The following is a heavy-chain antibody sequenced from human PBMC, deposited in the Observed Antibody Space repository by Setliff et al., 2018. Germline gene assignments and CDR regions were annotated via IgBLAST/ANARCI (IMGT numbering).Heavy chain of an antibody. Sequence: SETLSLTCTVSGGSISRSNWWTWFRQPQGKGLEWIGEIYHSGSINYNPSLKSRVTMSVDKSKNQFSLKLTSVTAADTAVYYCARGLEGEDYFYYMDVWGKGNTVTVSS. V-gene: IGHV4-4*02. D-gene: IGHD2-21*01. J-gene: IGHJ6*03. CDR3: ARGLEGEDYFYYMDV. CDR2: IYHSGSI. CDR1: GGSISRSNW.